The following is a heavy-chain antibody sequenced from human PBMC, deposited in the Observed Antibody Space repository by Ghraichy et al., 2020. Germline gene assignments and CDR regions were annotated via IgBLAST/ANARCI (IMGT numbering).Heavy chain of an antibody. J-gene: IGHJ4*02. D-gene: IGHD3-10*01. CDR2: IYWNDDK. CDR3: AHEGFGELSYLFDY. V-gene: IGHV2-5*01. CDR1: GFSLSTSGVD. Sequence: SGPTLVKPTQTLTLTCTFSGFSLSTSGVDVGWIRQPPGKALEWLALIYWNDDKRYSPSLKSRLTITKDTSKNQVVLTMTNMDPVDTATYYCAHEGFGELSYLFDYWGQGTLVTVSS.